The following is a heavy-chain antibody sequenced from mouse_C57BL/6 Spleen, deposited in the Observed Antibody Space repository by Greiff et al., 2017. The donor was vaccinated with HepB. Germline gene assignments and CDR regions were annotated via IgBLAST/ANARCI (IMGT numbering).Heavy chain of an antibody. V-gene: IGHV1-55*01. CDR1: GYTFTSYW. D-gene: IGHD4-1*01. Sequence: QVHVKQSGAELVKPGASVKMSCKASGYTFTSYWITWVKQRPGQGLEWIGDIYPGSGSTNYNEKFKSKATLTVDTSSSTAYMQLSSLTSEDSAVYYCARGWDEKFAYWGQGTLVTVSA. CDR2: IYPGSGST. J-gene: IGHJ3*01. CDR3: ARGWDEKFAY.